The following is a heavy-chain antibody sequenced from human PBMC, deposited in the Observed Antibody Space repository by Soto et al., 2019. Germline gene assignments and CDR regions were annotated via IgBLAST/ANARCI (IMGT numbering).Heavy chain of an antibody. CDR1: GGTFSSYA. CDR2: IIPLFRTP. D-gene: IGHD3-3*02. Sequence: QVQLVQSGAEVKEPGSSVKVSCQASGGTFSSYAFSWVRQAPGQGLEWMGGIIPLFRTPDYAQKFQGRVTITADESTSTAYMELSSLRSEDTAIYYCARDNGRPQLGGNYYYITDVWGQGTTITVSS. V-gene: IGHV1-69*12. CDR3: ARDNGRPQLGGNYYYITDV. J-gene: IGHJ6*02.